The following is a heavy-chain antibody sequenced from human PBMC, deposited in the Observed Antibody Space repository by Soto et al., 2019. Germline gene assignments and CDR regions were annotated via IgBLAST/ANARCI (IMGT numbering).Heavy chain of an antibody. CDR2: MDPDSVTT. V-gene: IGHV1-8*01. Sequence: GASVKVSFKASGYTFTSYDIYWLRQATGQGLEWMGWMDPDSVTTGYAQKFQGRLIMTSNTSISTAYMELNSLTSEDTAVYYCARRLVAVASTVGYWGQGSLVTAPQ. D-gene: IGHD6-19*01. J-gene: IGHJ4*02. CDR1: GYTFTSYD. CDR3: ARRLVAVASTVGY.